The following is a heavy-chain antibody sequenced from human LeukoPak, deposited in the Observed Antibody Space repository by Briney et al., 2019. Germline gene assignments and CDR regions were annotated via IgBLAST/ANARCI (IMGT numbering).Heavy chain of an antibody. CDR3: ARHDTHSSSWYYFDY. D-gene: IGHD6-13*01. J-gene: IGHJ4*02. V-gene: IGHV4-59*08. CDR1: GRSISRYY. CDR2: IYYSGST. Sequence: SETLSLTCTVSGRSISRYYWSWLRQPPGKGLEWLGYIYYSGSTNYNPSLKRRVTISVDTSKNQFSLKLSSVTAADTAVYYCARHDTHSSSWYYFDYWGQGTLVTASS.